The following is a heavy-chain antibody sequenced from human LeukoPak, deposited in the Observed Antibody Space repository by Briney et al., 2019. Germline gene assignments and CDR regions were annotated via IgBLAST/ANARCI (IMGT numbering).Heavy chain of an antibody. CDR1: GNYW. CDR3: VRGHSGFDF. V-gene: IGHV3-74*01. CDR2: IKSDGSWT. D-gene: IGHD4-23*01. Sequence: GGSLRLSCAASGNYWMHWVRQVPGKGLVWVSHIKSDGSWTSYADSVKGRFTISKDNAKNTVYLQMSSLKSEATAVYYCVRGHSGFDFWGQGTLVTVSS. J-gene: IGHJ4*02.